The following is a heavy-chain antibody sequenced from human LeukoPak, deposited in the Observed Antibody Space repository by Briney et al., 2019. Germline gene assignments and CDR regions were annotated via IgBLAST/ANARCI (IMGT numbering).Heavy chain of an antibody. CDR2: IIPIFGTA. J-gene: IGHJ6*02. CDR1: GGTFISYA. D-gene: IGHD2-15*01. V-gene: IGHV1-69*01. Sequence: ASVKVSCKASGGTFISYAISWVRQAPGQGLEWMGGIIPIFGTANYAQKFQGRVTITADESTSTAYMELSSLRSEDTAVYYCAREFCSGGGCYYYGMDVWGQGTTVTVS. CDR3: AREFCSGGGCYYYGMDV.